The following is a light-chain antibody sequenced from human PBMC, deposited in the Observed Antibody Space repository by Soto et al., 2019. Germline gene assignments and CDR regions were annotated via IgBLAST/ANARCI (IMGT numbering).Light chain of an antibody. J-gene: IGKJ1*01. CDR3: QQYGGSPWT. CDR2: GSS. V-gene: IGKV3-20*01. CDR1: QRISISY. Sequence: EIVLTQSPGTLSVSPGEGATLSCRASQRISISYLAWYQQKPGQAPRLLIYGSSNRATGIPDRFSGSGSETDFALTISRLEPEDFAVYYCQQYGGSPWTFGQGTKVEIK.